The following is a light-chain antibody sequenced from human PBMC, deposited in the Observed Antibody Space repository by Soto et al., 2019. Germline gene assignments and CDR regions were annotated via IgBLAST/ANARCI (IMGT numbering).Light chain of an antibody. CDR1: QSVSNNY. CDR3: QQYNSYSPLT. J-gene: IGKJ4*01. CDR2: GAA. Sequence: PGESATLSCRAIQSVSNNYLAGYHQKHGEDPRRLIYGAASRATGIPDRFSGSGSGTDFTLTISSLQPADFATYYCQQYNSYSPLTFGGGAKVDIK. V-gene: IGKV3-20*01.